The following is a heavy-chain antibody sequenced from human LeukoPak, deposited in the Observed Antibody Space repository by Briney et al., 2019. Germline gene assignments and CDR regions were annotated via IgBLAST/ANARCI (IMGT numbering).Heavy chain of an antibody. CDR3: AKRPISGNDKSFDY. V-gene: IGHV3-23*01. CDR2: ISVGGGST. Sequence: GGSLRLSCAASGFTFSSYAMSWVRQAPGKGLEWVSAISVGGGSTYYADSVKGRFTISRDISKNTVYLQMISLRVEDTAVYFCAKRPISGNDKSFDYWGQGTLVTVSS. CDR1: GFTFSSYA. J-gene: IGHJ4*02. D-gene: IGHD3-3*01.